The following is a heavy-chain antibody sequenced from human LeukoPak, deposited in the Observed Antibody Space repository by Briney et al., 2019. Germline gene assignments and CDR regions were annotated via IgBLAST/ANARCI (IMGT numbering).Heavy chain of an antibody. Sequence: SGGSLRLSCAASGFTFSGSAMHWVRQAAGKGLEWVGRIRSKANSYATAYAASVKGRFTISRDDSKNTAYLQMNSLETEDTAVYYCTTTAGRAAAGTGFDYWGQGTLVTVSS. J-gene: IGHJ4*02. D-gene: IGHD6-13*01. V-gene: IGHV3-73*01. CDR1: GFTFSGSA. CDR3: TTTAGRAAAGTGFDY. CDR2: IRSKANSYAT.